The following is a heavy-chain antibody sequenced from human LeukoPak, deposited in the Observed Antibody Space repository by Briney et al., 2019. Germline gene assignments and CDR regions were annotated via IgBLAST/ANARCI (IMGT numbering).Heavy chain of an antibody. Sequence: GGSLRLSCAASGFALSSHWKTWVRQVPGRGPEWVANVNRDGSETYYLDSVKGRFTISKDNAKNSLYLQMNSLRAEDTALYHCARNNGMDVWGQGTTVIVSS. CDR2: VNRDGSET. V-gene: IGHV3-7*03. CDR3: ARNNGMDV. J-gene: IGHJ6*02. CDR1: GFALSSHW.